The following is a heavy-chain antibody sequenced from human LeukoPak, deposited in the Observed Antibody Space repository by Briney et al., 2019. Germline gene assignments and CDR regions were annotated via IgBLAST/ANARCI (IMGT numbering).Heavy chain of an antibody. D-gene: IGHD5-18*01. CDR1: GFTFSTYV. CDR3: AREKDTSLAPYFDY. J-gene: IGHJ4*02. CDR2: ISGSSDYI. V-gene: IGHV3-21*01. Sequence: GGSLRLSCAASGFTFSTYVMNWVRQAPGKGLEWVSFISGSSDYIYYADSMKGRFTISRDNAKNSLYLQMNSLRAEDTAVYYCAREKDTSLAPYFDYWGQGTLVTVSS.